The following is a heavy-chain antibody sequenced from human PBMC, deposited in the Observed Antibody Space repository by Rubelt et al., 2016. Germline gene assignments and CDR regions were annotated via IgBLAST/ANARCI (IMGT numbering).Heavy chain of an antibody. Sequence: QLQLQESGPGLVKPSETLSLTCTVSGGSISSSSYYWGWIRQPPGKGLAWIGSIYYSGSTYYNPSLKSPVTMSLDTSMSRVCRRLGSVTAADTAVYYCARLGEGGARWELRAPKDYWGQGTLVTVSS. CDR2: IYYSGST. J-gene: IGHJ4*02. CDR1: GGSISSSSYY. CDR3: ARLGEGGARWELRAPKDY. D-gene: IGHD1-26*01. V-gene: IGHV4-39*01.